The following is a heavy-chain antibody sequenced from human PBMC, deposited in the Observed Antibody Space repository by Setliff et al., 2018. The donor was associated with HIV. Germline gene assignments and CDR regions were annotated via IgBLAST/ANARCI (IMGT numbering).Heavy chain of an antibody. D-gene: IGHD4-17*01. J-gene: IGHJ6*03. CDR3: AREIRAGDYPPYNYYFYMDV. CDR1: GFTFSSYW. V-gene: IGHV3-7*03. CDR2: INQDASKK. Sequence: LRLSCEASGFTFSSYWMSWVRQAPGKGLEWVANINQDASKKYYVDSVEGRFTISRDNAKNSLSLQMNSLRVEDTAVYFCAREIRAGDYPPYNYYFYMDVWGKGTTVTVSS.